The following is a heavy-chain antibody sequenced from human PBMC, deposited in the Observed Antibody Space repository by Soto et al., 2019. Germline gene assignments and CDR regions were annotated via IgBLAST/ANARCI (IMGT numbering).Heavy chain of an antibody. CDR3: ARARPYTNRLTWWFDP. D-gene: IGHD3-16*01. Sequence: QVHLQESGPGLVKPSGTLSLTCSVSRGSISSSNWWTWFLQSPGKGLEWIGAINESGGTTSNPSPVDRPTISVDKSKTLFSLNLRSVSAADTAVYYCARARPYTNRLTWWFDPWGQGTLVTVAS. V-gene: IGHV4-4*02. CDR1: RGSISSSNW. CDR2: INESGGT. J-gene: IGHJ5*02.